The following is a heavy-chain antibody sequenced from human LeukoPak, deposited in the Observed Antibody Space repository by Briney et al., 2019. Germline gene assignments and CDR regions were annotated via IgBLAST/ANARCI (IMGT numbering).Heavy chain of an antibody. D-gene: IGHD5-12*01. CDR3: ARSSGYSGYDHTGYYYYMDV. CDR1: RFTFSSYA. J-gene: IGHJ6*03. V-gene: IGHV3-30*04. CDR2: ISYDGSNK. Sequence: GGSLRLSCAASRFTFSSYAMHWVRQAPGKGLEWVAVISYDGSNKYYADSVKGRFTISRDNSKNTLYLQMNSLRAEDTAVYYCARSSGYSGYDHTGYYYYMDVWGKGTTVTVSS.